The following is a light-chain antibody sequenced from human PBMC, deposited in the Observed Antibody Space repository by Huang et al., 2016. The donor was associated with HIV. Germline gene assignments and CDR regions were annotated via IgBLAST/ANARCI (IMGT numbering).Light chain of an antibody. Sequence: DIQMTQSPSSLSASVGDRVTITCRASQTISTYLNWYQQRPGKAPTLLIYDASTLQSGVPSRFSGSGSGTDVALSISSLQPEDFAAYFCQQGYSTPRTFGQGTKVEIK. V-gene: IGKV1-39*01. J-gene: IGKJ1*01. CDR1: QTISTY. CDR2: DAS. CDR3: QQGYSTPRT.